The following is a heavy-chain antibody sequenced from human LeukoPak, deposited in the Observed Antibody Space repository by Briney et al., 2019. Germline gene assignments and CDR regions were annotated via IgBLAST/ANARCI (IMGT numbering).Heavy chain of an antibody. CDR3: GRQGYTAGYYFVDY. Sequence: PSETLSLTCTVSSGSINSYFWGWVRQAPGKGLEWIGRIYSMGTTHYNPSLKSRVTMSIDTSTNQFSLNLRSVTAADTAMYYCGRQGYTAGYYFVDYWSRGTLVVVS. D-gene: IGHD1-26*01. CDR2: IYSMGTT. V-gene: IGHV4-4*07. J-gene: IGHJ4*02. CDR1: SGSINSYF.